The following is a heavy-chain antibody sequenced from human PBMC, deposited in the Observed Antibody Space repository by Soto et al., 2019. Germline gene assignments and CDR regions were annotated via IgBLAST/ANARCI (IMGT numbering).Heavy chain of an antibody. CDR1: SGSISSYY. Sequence: PSETLSLTCTVSSGSISSYYWNWIRQPPGKGLEWIGYIYYSGSTNYNPSLKSRVTISLDTSKNQFSLKLSSVTAADTAVYYCASSNIAAAGFYYYGMDVWGRGTTVTVSS. CDR2: IYYSGST. D-gene: IGHD6-13*01. CDR3: ASSNIAAAGFYYYGMDV. J-gene: IGHJ6*02. V-gene: IGHV4-59*01.